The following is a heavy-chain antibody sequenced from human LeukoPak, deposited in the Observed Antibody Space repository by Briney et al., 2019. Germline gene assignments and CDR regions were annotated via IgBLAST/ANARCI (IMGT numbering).Heavy chain of an antibody. CDR2: SYYRSKWYN. J-gene: IGHJ4*02. CDR1: GGSVSSNSAA. CDR3: ARVGHIAAAGTYDY. V-gene: IGHV6-1*01. D-gene: IGHD6-13*01. Sequence: SQTLSLTCAISGGSVSSNSAAWNWIRQTSSRGLEWLGRSYYRSKWYNGYAVSVKGRITINPDTSKNQFSLQLNSVTAADTAVYYCARVGHIAAAGTYDYWGQGTLVTVSS.